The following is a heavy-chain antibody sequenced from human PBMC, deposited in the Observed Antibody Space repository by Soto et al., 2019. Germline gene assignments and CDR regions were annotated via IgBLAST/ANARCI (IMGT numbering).Heavy chain of an antibody. CDR1: GFTFSSYS. V-gene: IGHV3-21*01. Sequence: GSLRLSCAASGFTFSSYSMNWVRQAPGKGLEWVSSISSSSSYIYYADSVKGRFTISRDNAKNSLYLQMSSLRAEDTAVYYCARDLGYYDSSGRRSAFDIWGQGTMVPVSS. CDR3: ARDLGYYDSSGRRSAFDI. J-gene: IGHJ3*02. CDR2: ISSSSSYI. D-gene: IGHD3-22*01.